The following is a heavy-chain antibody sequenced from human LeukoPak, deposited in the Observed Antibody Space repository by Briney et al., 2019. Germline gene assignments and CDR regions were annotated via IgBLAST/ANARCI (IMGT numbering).Heavy chain of an antibody. CDR3: ASSPFVGTWELLTGPDY. CDR1: GGTFSSYA. CDR2: IIPIFGTA. D-gene: IGHD3-10*01. V-gene: IGHV1-69*05. Sequence: SVKVSCKASGGTFSSYAISWVRQAPGQGLEWMGRIIPIFGTANYAQKFQGRVTITTDEFTSTAYMELSSLRSEDTAVYYCASSPFVGTWELLTGPDYWGQGTLVTVSS. J-gene: IGHJ4*02.